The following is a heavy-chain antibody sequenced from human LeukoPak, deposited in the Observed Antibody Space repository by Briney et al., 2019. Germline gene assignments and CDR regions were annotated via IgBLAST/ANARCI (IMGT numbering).Heavy chain of an antibody. Sequence: SRTLSLTCAISGDSVSSNSAAWNWIRQSPSRGLEWLGRTYYMSKWYNDYALSVKSRISINPDTSKNQFSLQLNSVTPEDTAVYYCARVQQLGQGFHYWGLGTLVTVSS. CDR2: TYYMSKWYN. V-gene: IGHV6-1*01. J-gene: IGHJ4*02. D-gene: IGHD6-13*01. CDR1: GDSVSSNSAA. CDR3: ARVQQLGQGFHY.